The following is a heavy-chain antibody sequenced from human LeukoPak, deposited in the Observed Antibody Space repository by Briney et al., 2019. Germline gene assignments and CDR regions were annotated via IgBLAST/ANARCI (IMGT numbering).Heavy chain of an antibody. V-gene: IGHV1-69*04. J-gene: IGHJ4*02. Sequence: SVKVSCKASGGTFSSYAISWVRQAPGQGLEWMGRIISILGIANYAQKFQGRVTITADKSTSTAYMELSSLRSEDTAVYYCARDTYSSSWPRFDYWGQGTLVTVSS. CDR3: ARDTYSSSWPRFDY. D-gene: IGHD6-13*01. CDR2: IISILGIA. CDR1: GGTFSSYA.